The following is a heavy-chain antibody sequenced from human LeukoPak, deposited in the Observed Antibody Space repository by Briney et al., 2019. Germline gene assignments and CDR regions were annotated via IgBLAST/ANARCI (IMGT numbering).Heavy chain of an antibody. Sequence: PGGSLRLSCAASGFTFSNYWIHWVRQAPGKGLMWVSRINPAGNYQNYADSVKGRFTISRDNAKNIVYLQMDSLRAEDTALFYCVRDWDHYDFDSWGQGTLVTVSS. J-gene: IGHJ5*01. V-gene: IGHV3-74*01. CDR2: INPAGNYQ. CDR3: VRDWDHYDFDS. CDR1: GFTFSNYW. D-gene: IGHD3-3*01.